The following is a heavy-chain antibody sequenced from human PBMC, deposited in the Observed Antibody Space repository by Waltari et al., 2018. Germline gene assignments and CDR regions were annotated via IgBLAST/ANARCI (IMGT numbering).Heavy chain of an antibody. CDR1: GFTFSSYE. D-gene: IGHD6-13*01. J-gene: IGHJ4*02. CDR3: ARDLAAAPDY. V-gene: IGHV3-48*03. Sequence: EVQLVDSGGGLVQPGGSLRLSWSASGFTFSSYEMNRVRQAPGKGLEWVSYISSSGSTIYYADSVKGRFTISRDNAKNSLYLQMNSLRAEDTAVYYCARDLAAAPDYWGQGTLVTVSS. CDR2: ISSSGSTI.